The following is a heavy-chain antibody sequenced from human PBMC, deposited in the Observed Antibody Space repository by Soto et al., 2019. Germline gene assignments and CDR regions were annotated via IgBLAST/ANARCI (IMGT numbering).Heavy chain of an antibody. V-gene: IGHV3-23*01. CDR3: AKDLRVDSSNWHLDY. CDR1: GFTFSSYA. J-gene: IGHJ4*02. D-gene: IGHD6-13*01. Sequence: HPGGSLRLSCAASGFTFSSYAMSWVRQAPGKGLEWVSGITGSGGTTYYADSVKGRFTISRDNSKNTLYLQMNSLRAEDTAVYYCAKDLRVDSSNWHLDYWGQGTLVTVSS. CDR2: ITGSGGTT.